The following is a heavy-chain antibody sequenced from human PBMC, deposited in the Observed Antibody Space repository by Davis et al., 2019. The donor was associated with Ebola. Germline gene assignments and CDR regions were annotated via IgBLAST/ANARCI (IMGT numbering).Heavy chain of an antibody. J-gene: IGHJ6*02. Sequence: PSDTLSLTCTVSGGTISSYYWSWIRQPPGKGLEWIGYIYYSGSTNYNPSLKSRVTISVDTSKNQFSLKLSSVTAADTAVYYCARNFRSPTPGYYYYGMDVWGQGTTVTVSS. CDR1: GGTISSYY. CDR3: ARNFRSPTPGYYYYGMDV. CDR2: IYYSGST. V-gene: IGHV4-59*01.